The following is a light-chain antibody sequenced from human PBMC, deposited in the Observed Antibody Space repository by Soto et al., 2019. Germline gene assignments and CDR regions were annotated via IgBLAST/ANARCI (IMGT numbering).Light chain of an antibody. V-gene: IGKV1-5*01. Sequence: DIQMAQSPSTLSASVGDRVTITCRASQRISSWLAWYQQKPGKAPKILIYDASSLESGVPSRFSGSGSGTEFTLTISSLQPDDFATYFCQQLSHYPYTFGQGTKLEI. CDR3: QQLSHYPYT. CDR1: QRISSW. CDR2: DAS. J-gene: IGKJ2*01.